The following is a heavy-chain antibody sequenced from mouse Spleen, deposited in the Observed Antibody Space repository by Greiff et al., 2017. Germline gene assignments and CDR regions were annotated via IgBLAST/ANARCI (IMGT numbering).Heavy chain of an antibody. V-gene: IGHV1-63*01. CDR2: IYPGGGYT. Sequence: VQLQQSGAELVRPGTSVKMSCKASGYTFTNYWIGWAKQSPGHGLEWIGDIYPGGGYTNYTEKFKGQATLTADKSSSTAYMQFSSLTSEDSAIYYCARRTGRVWYFDVWGAGTTVTVSS. CDR1: GYTFTNYW. J-gene: IGHJ1*01. CDR3: ARRTGRVWYFDV. D-gene: IGHD4-1*01.